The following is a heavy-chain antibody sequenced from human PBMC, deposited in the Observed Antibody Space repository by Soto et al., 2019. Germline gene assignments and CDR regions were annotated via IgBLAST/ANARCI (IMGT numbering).Heavy chain of an antibody. Sequence: KSSETLSLTCTVSGGSISISSYYWCWIRHPPGKGLEWIGSIYYSGSTYYNPSLKSRVTISVDTSKNQFSLKLSSVTAADTAVYYCARLRGDYGLGFDYWGQGTLVTVSS. J-gene: IGHJ4*02. D-gene: IGHD4-17*01. CDR1: GGSISISSYY. CDR3: ARLRGDYGLGFDY. CDR2: IYYSGST. V-gene: IGHV4-39*01.